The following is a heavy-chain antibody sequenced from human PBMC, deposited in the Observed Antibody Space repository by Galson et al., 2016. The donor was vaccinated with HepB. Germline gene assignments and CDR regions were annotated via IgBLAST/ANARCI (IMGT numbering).Heavy chain of an antibody. Sequence: SLRLSCAASGFTFSTYAMSWVRQAPGKGLEWVSGISGSGDTKFADSVKGRFTISRDNSKTTPYMQMNSQRVEDTAVYYCAKISVQYSYHYWGFDYWGQGTLVTVSS. V-gene: IGHV3-23*01. CDR2: ISGSGDT. D-gene: IGHD5-18*01. CDR3: AKISVQYSYHYWGFDY. CDR1: GFTFSTYA. J-gene: IGHJ4*02.